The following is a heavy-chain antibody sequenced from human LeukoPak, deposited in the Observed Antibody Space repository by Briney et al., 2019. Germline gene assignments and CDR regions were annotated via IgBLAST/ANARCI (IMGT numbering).Heavy chain of an antibody. Sequence: ASVKVSCKTSGYTFRNYGITWVRQIPGQGLEWMGWISPYNGNTNYAQKLQGRVTMTTDTSTSTAYMELRSLRSDDTAVYYCARWLAWELLGHFDYWGQGTLVTVSS. CDR3: ARWLAWELLGHFDY. CDR1: GYTFRNYG. V-gene: IGHV1-18*01. CDR2: ISPYNGNT. J-gene: IGHJ4*02. D-gene: IGHD1-26*01.